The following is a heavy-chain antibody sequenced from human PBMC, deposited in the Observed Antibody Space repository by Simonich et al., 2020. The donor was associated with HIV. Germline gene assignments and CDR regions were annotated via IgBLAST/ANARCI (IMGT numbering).Heavy chain of an antibody. V-gene: IGHV4-34*01. CDR2: INHFGCT. Sequence: QVQLQQWGAGLLKPSETLSLTCAVYNGSFSGDFWSWIRQPPGKGLGWIGEINHFGCTNYKPSLKSRVTISVDTSKNQFSLRLSSVTAADTAVYYCARRRILTTYYFRDYYYYMDVWGEGTTVTVSS. CDR1: NGSFSGDF. D-gene: IGHD3-9*01. J-gene: IGHJ6*03. CDR3: ARRRILTTYYFRDYYYYMDV.